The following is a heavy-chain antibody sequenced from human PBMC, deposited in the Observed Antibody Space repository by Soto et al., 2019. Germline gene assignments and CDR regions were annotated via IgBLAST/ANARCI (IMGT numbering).Heavy chain of an antibody. CDR3: AGALVVVTAIRYYGMDV. V-gene: IGHV1-69*02. J-gene: IGHJ6*02. Sequence: QVQLVQSGAEVKKPGSSVKVSCKASGGTFSSYTISWVRQAPGQGREWMGRIIPILGIANDAQKFQGRVTSSADKTPSTAYMELSSLGSEDTAVYYCAGALVVVTAIRYYGMDVWGQGATVTVS. CDR1: GGTFSSYT. D-gene: IGHD2-21*02. CDR2: IIPILGIA.